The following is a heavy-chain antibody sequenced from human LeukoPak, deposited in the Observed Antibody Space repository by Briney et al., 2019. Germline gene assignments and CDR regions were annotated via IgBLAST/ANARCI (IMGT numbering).Heavy chain of an antibody. CDR2: IGGSGGYT. CDR3: ATSPDIEASGTLYYLDF. Sequence: GGSLRLSCAASGFTFRSYGMSWVRQAPGKGPEWVSSIGGSGGYTYYADSVQGRFTISRDNSKNTLSLQMNSLRAEDAAIYYCATSPDIEASGTLYYLDFWGQGTLVSVSS. J-gene: IGHJ4*02. D-gene: IGHD1-14*01. CDR1: GFTFRSYG. V-gene: IGHV3-23*01.